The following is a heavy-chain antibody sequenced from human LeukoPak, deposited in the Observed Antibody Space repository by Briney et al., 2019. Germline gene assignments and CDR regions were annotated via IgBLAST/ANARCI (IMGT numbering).Heavy chain of an antibody. Sequence: GESLKISCKGSGYSFTSYWIGWVRQMPGKGLEWMGIIYPGDSDTRYSPSFQGQVTISADKSISTAYLQWGSLKASDTAMYYCARQYDFWSGYLSHFDYWGQGTLVTVSS. CDR1: GYSFTSYW. J-gene: IGHJ4*02. D-gene: IGHD3-3*01. CDR2: IYPGDSDT. CDR3: ARQYDFWSGYLSHFDY. V-gene: IGHV5-51*01.